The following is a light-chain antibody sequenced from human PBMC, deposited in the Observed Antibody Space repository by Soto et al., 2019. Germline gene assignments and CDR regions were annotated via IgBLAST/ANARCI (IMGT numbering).Light chain of an antibody. CDR1: SSDVGGYNY. Sequence: QSALTQPASVSGSPGQSITISCTGTSSDVGGYNYVSWYQQHPGKAPKLIIYSVSNRPSGVSNRFSGSKSGNTASLTISGLQAEDETDYYCSSYTRNRTYVFGTGTKVTV. CDR3: SSYTRNRTYV. CDR2: SVS. J-gene: IGLJ1*01. V-gene: IGLV2-14*01.